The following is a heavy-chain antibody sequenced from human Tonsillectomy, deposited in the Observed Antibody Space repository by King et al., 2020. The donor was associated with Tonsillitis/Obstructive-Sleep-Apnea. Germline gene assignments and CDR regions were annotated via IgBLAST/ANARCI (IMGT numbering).Heavy chain of an antibody. CDR3: AGRGAYCSSTSCYKFVDY. J-gene: IGHJ4*02. Sequence: VQLVESGAEVKKPGASVKVSCTASGYTFTSYYMHWVRQAPGQGLEWMGIINPSGGSTSYAQKFQGRVTMTRDTSTSTVYMELSSLRSEETAVYYCAGRGAYCSSTSCYKFVDYWGQGTLVTVSS. V-gene: IGHV1-46*01. D-gene: IGHD2-2*02. CDR1: GYTFTSYY. CDR2: INPSGGST.